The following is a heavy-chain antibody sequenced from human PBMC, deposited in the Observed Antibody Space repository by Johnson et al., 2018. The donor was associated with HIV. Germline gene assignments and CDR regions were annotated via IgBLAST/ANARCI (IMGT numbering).Heavy chain of an antibody. J-gene: IGHJ3*02. Sequence: VQLVESGGGLVQPGGSLRLSCAASGFTFSSYAMSWVRQAPGTGLEWVAAISGSGGSTYYADSVKGRLTISRDNSKNKLYLQRNSLRAEDTAVYYCAKGGGSSWSDAFDIGGQGTMVTVSS. CDR1: GFTFSSYA. V-gene: IGHV3-23*04. CDR2: ISGSGGST. D-gene: IGHD6-13*01. CDR3: AKGGGSSWSDAFDI.